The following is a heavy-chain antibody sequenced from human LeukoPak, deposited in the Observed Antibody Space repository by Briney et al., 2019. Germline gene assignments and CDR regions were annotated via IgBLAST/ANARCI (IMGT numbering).Heavy chain of an antibody. CDR1: GGSFSGYY. Sequence: SETLSLTCAVYGGSFSGYYWSWIRKPPGKGLEWVGEINHSGSTNYNPSLKSRVTISVDTSKNQFSLKLSSVTAADTAVYYCARGPTNTYYDYVWGSYRDTPYFDYWGQGTLVTVSS. V-gene: IGHV4-34*01. CDR3: ARGPTNTYYDYVWGSYRDTPYFDY. J-gene: IGHJ4*02. D-gene: IGHD3-16*02. CDR2: INHSGST.